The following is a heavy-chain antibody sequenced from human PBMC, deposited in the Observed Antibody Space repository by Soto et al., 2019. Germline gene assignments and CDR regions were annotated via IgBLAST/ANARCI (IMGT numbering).Heavy chain of an antibody. J-gene: IGHJ5*02. V-gene: IGHV3-23*01. CDR3: AKDLYSSSAGWWSAP. CDR2: ISGSGGST. D-gene: IGHD6-6*01. CDR1: GFTFSSYA. Sequence: GGSLRLSCAASGFTFSSYAMSWVRQAPGKGLEWVSAISGSGGSTYYADSVKGRFTISRDNSKNTLYLQMNSLRAEDTAVYYCAKDLYSSSAGWWSAPWGQASMVTVSA.